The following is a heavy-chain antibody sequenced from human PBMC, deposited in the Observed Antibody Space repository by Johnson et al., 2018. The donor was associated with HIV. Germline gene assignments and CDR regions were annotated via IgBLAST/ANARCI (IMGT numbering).Heavy chain of an antibody. Sequence: VQLVESGGGVVQPGRSLRLSCAASGFTFSSYAMHWVRQAPGKGLEWVAVISYDGSNKYYADSVKGRFTISRDNSKNTLYLQMNSLRAEDTAVYYCARGDVGAFDIWGQGTMVTVSS. CDR3: ARGDVGAFDI. D-gene: IGHD1-26*01. CDR1: GFTFSSYA. J-gene: IGHJ3*02. V-gene: IGHV3-30-3*01. CDR2: ISYDGSNK.